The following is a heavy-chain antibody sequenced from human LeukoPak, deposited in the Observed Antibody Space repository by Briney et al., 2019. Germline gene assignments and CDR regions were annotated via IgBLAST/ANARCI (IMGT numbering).Heavy chain of an antibody. CDR1: GFPFSRYA. CDR3: AKHVSCDTTTCYSGMPPDY. V-gene: IGHV3-23*01. D-gene: IGHD2/OR15-2a*01. Sequence: GGSLRLSCAASGFPFSRYAMSWVRQTPERGLEWVSVISGSDGSRYYADSVKGRFTISRDDSRNTVYLQMNNLRAEDTAVYYCAKHVSCDTTTCYSGMPPDYWGQGTLVTVSS. CDR2: ISGSDGSR. J-gene: IGHJ4*02.